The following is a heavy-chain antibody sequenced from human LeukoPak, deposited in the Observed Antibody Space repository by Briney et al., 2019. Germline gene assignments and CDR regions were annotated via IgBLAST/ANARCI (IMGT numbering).Heavy chain of an antibody. Sequence: SETLSLTCAVYGGSFSGYYWSWIRHPPGKGLEWIGEINHSGSTNYNPSLKSRVTISVDTSKNQFSLKLSSVTAADTAVYYCARVATTKWFGAGSLSGAVRSQVIPDYWGQGTLVTVSS. CDR1: GGSFSGYY. J-gene: IGHJ4*02. D-gene: IGHD3-10*01. CDR3: ARVATTKWFGAGSLSGAVRSQVIPDY. CDR2: INHSGST. V-gene: IGHV4-34*01.